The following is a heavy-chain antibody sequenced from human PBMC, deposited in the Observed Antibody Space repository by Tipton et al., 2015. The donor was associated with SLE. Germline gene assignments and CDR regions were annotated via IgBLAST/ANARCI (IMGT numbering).Heavy chain of an antibody. CDR2: IKHSGST. Sequence: LRLSCAVYGGSFSDYYWSWIRQAPGKGLEWIGDIKHSGSTNYKPSLKSRVTMSVDRSKNQFSLKLTSVTAADTAVYYCARGLKEGILYYYNYYMDVWGKGTTVNVSS. CDR1: GGSFSDYY. CDR3: ARGLKEGILYYYNYYMDV. D-gene: IGHD3-10*01. J-gene: IGHJ6*03. V-gene: IGHV4-34*01.